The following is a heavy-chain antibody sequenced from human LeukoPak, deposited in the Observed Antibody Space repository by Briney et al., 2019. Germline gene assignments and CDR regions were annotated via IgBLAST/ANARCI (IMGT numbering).Heavy chain of an antibody. Sequence: GGSLRLSCAASGFTFSSYWMSWVRQAPGKGLEWVANIKQDGSEKYYVDSVKGRFTISRDNAKNSLYLQMNSLRAEDTAVYYCAKPALLDYGDYDYFDYWGQGTLVTVSS. D-gene: IGHD4-17*01. CDR3: AKPALLDYGDYDYFDY. V-gene: IGHV3-7*01. J-gene: IGHJ4*02. CDR2: IKQDGSEK. CDR1: GFTFSSYW.